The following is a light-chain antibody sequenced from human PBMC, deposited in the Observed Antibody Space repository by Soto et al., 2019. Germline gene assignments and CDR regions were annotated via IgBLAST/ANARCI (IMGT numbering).Light chain of an antibody. V-gene: IGLV1-47*01. CDR3: AAWDDSLSEWV. CDR2: RNN. J-gene: IGLJ3*02. CDR1: SSNIGSNY. Sequence: QSVLTQPPSASGTPGQRVTISCSGSSSNIGSNYVYWYQQLPGTAPKLLIYRNNQRPSGVPDRFSGSKSGTSASLAISGLRSEGEADYYCAAWDDSLSEWVFGGGTKVTVL.